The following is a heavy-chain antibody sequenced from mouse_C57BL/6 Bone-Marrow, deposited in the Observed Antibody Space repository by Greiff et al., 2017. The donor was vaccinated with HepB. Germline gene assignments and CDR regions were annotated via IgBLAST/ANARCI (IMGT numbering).Heavy chain of an antibody. CDR1: GYAFSSSW. Sequence: QVQLQQSGPELVKPGASVKISCKASGYAFSSSWMNWVKQRPGKGLEWIGRIYPGDGDTNYNGKFKGKATLTADKSSSTAYMQLSSLTSEDSAVYVCAREGLITTVVFDYWGQGTTLTVSS. CDR2: IYPGDGDT. D-gene: IGHD1-1*01. V-gene: IGHV1-82*01. J-gene: IGHJ2*01. CDR3: AREGLITTVVFDY.